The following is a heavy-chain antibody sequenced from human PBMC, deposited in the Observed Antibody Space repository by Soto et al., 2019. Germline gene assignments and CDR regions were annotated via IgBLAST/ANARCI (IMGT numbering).Heavy chain of an antibody. Sequence: QVQLVESGGGLVKPVGSLRLSCAASGFTFSDYYMSWIRQAPGKGLEWVSYISSSGSSIYYADSVKGRFTISRDNAKNSLYLQMNSVRAEDTALYYCARYSSSDAFDFWGQGTMVTVSS. CDR2: ISSSGSSI. J-gene: IGHJ3*01. V-gene: IGHV3-11*01. D-gene: IGHD4-4*01. CDR1: GFTFSDYY. CDR3: ARYSSSDAFDF.